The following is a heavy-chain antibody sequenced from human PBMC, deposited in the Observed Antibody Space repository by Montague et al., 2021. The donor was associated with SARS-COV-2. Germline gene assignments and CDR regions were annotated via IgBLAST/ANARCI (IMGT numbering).Heavy chain of an antibody. J-gene: IGHJ6*02. CDR3: AREAYYYDSSGDYGVGYCGSYGMDV. V-gene: IGHV4-39*02. D-gene: IGHD3-22*01. CDR2: IYYSGST. Sequence: SETLSLTCTVSGGSISSSSYYWSWLRQPPGKGLEWIRSIYYSGSTYYHPSLKSRVTISVDTSKNQFSLKLSSVTAADTAVYYCAREAYYYDSSGDYGVGYCGSYGMDVWGQGTTVTVSS. CDR1: GGSISSSSYY.